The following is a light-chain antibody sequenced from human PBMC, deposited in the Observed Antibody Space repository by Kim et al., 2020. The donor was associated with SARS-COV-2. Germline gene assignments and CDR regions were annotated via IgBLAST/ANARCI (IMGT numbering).Light chain of an antibody. CDR2: GAS. CDR3: QQCCNSPLYI. J-gene: IGKJ2*01. Sequence: EIVLTQSPGTLSWSTGERATLSCRASQSVISNYLAWDQQKPGQAPRLLSSGASNRATGIPDRFSGSWYGTDFTLSIRRLEPEDFAVYYCQQCCNSPLYIFRQGPKLYI. V-gene: IGKV3-20*01. CDR1: QSVISNY.